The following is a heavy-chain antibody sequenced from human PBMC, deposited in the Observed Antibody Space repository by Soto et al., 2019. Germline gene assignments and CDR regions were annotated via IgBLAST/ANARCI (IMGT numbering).Heavy chain of an antibody. CDR2: ISWNSAYI. V-gene: IGHV3-9*01. Sequence: EVQLVESGGGLVQPGRSLRLSCAASGFTFDDYAMHWVRQAPGKGLEWVSGISWNSAYIGYADSVRGRFTISRDNAENSLYLQMNSPRAEFTAFYYCAKDTRNPHFYYYGMDVWGQGTTVTVSS. CDR1: GFTFDDYA. J-gene: IGHJ6*02. CDR3: AKDTRNPHFYYYGMDV.